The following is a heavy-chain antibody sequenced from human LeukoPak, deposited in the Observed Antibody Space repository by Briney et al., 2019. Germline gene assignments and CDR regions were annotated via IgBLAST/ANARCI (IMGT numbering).Heavy chain of an antibody. Sequence: ASVKVSCKASGYTFTNYYMHWVRQAPGQGLEWMGIINPSGGSTSYAQKFQGRVTMTRDMSTSTVYMELSSLRSEDTAVYYCARRGCSGGSCPNWFDPWGQGTLVTVSS. J-gene: IGHJ5*02. V-gene: IGHV1-46*01. CDR1: GYTFTNYY. D-gene: IGHD2-15*01. CDR3: ARRGCSGGSCPNWFDP. CDR2: INPSGGST.